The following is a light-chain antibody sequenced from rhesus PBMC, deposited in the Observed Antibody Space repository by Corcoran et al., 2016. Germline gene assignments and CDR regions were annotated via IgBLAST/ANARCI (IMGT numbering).Light chain of an antibody. Sequence: DIQMTESPSSLSASVGDTVTITCRASQSISSWLAWYQQKPGKAPKLLIYKASPLQSGVPSSFSGRGSVTDFTLTSSSLQSEDFATDYCQQYSSSPYSFGQGTKVEIK. CDR2: KAS. CDR3: QQYSSSPYS. V-gene: IGKV1-22*01. J-gene: IGKJ2*01. CDR1: QSISSW.